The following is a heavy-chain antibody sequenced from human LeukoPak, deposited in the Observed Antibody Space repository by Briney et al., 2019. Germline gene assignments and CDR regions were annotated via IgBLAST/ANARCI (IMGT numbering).Heavy chain of an antibody. D-gene: IGHD3-10*01. Sequence: GGSLRLSCAASGFTFTSYAMSWVRQAPGKGLEWVSTISGGGTTYYADSVKGRFTISRDNSKNTMYLQMNSLRAEDTAVYYCAEGTYYHGSGGFHFDYWGQGTLVTVSS. CDR2: ISGGGTT. CDR3: AEGTYYHGSGGFHFDY. J-gene: IGHJ4*02. V-gene: IGHV3-23*01. CDR1: GFTFTSYA.